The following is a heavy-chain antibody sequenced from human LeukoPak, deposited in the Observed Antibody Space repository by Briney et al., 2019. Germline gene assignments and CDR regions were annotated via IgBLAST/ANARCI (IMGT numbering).Heavy chain of an antibody. D-gene: IGHD2-2*01. J-gene: IGHJ3*02. CDR1: GYTFTSYD. Sequence: ASVKVSCKASGYTFTSYDINWVRQATGQGLEWMGWMNPNSGNTGYAQKFQGRVTITRNTSISTAYMELSSLRSEDTAVYYCARAYYCSSTSRSDAFDIWGQGTMVTVSS. CDR2: MNPNSGNT. V-gene: IGHV1-8*03. CDR3: ARAYYCSSTSRSDAFDI.